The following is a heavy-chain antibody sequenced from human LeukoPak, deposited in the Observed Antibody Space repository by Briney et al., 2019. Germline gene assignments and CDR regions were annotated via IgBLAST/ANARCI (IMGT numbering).Heavy chain of an antibody. J-gene: IGHJ4*02. CDR3: ARAVAMIVVVITPIDY. CDR2: ITYDVSNK. D-gene: IGHD3-22*01. V-gene: IGHV3-30*04. CDR1: GFTFSSYA. Sequence: PGGSLRLSCAASGFTFSSYAMSWVRQAPGKGLEWVAVITYDVSNKYYADSVKGRFTISRDNSKNTLYLQMNSLRAEDTAVYYCARAVAMIVVVITPIDYWGQGTLVTVSS.